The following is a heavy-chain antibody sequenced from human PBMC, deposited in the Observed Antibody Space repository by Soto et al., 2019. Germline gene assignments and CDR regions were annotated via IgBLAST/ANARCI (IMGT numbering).Heavy chain of an antibody. CDR3: ARGEVVASNWFDP. V-gene: IGHV4-31*03. Sequence: QVQMQGSGPGLVKPSQTLYLTCSVSGGSIIDSGSFYWNWIRQHPGKGLEWIGYIYYSGSTYYNRSLKSRATISLDTSKNQFSLKLTSVTAADTAIYYCARGEVVASNWFDPWGQGTLVTVSS. J-gene: IGHJ5*02. D-gene: IGHD2-15*01. CDR1: GGSIIDSGSFY. CDR2: IYYSGST.